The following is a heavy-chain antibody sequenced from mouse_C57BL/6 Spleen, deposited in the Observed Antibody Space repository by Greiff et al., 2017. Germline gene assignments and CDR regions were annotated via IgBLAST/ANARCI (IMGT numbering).Heavy chain of an antibody. J-gene: IGHJ4*01. Sequence: VQLQQSGPELVKPGASVKLSCKASGYSFTDYYMNWVKQSNGKSLEWIGVINPNSGTTSYNQKFKGKATLTVDQSSSTAYMQLYSLTSEDSAVDYGARIPDGSSDAMDYWGQGTSVTVSA. V-gene: IGHV1-39*01. CDR1: GYSFTDYY. D-gene: IGHD2-3*01. CDR2: INPNSGTT. CDR3: ARIPDGSSDAMDY.